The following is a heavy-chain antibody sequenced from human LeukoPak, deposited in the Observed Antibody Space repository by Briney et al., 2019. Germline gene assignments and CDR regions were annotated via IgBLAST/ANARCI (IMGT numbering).Heavy chain of an antibody. CDR1: GYTFTGYY. Sequence: GASVKVSCKASGYTFTGYYMHWVRQDPGQGLEWMGWINPNSGGTNYAQKFQGRVTMTRDTSISTAYMELSRLRSDDTAVYYCARDRSRAYYYDSSGPNSNFDYWGQGTLVTVSS. CDR2: INPNSGGT. V-gene: IGHV1-2*02. J-gene: IGHJ4*02. D-gene: IGHD3-22*01. CDR3: ARDRSRAYYYDSSGPNSNFDY.